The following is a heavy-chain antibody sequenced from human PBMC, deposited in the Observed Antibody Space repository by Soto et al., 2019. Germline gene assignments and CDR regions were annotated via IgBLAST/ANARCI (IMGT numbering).Heavy chain of an antibody. CDR1: GGSISRYY. J-gene: IGHJ6*02. CDR2: IYYSGTT. Sequence: XGTLALTCTVSGGSISRYYWSWIRQSPGKGLEWIGYIYYSGTTNYNPSLRSRVTISVDTSNNQFSLRLTSVTAADTAVYYCSRAPSAYSRGYGMDVWGQGTTVTVSS. CDR3: SRAPSAYSRGYGMDV. D-gene: IGHD5-18*01. V-gene: IGHV4-59*01.